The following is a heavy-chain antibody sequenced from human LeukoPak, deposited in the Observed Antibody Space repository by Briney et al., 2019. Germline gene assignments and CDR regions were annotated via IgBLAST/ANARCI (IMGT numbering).Heavy chain of an antibody. CDR1: GDSISSYY. Sequence: SETLSLTCTVSGDSISSYYCSWLRQSAGNRLEWIGHVDSSGNTNYNPSLESRVTMSVDTSKKQFSLKLTSVTAADMAVYFCARQFLVGSTFHAFDLWGQGTRVTVSS. V-gene: IGHV4-4*07. J-gene: IGHJ3*01. CDR2: VDSSGNT. D-gene: IGHD1-26*01. CDR3: ARQFLVGSTFHAFDL.